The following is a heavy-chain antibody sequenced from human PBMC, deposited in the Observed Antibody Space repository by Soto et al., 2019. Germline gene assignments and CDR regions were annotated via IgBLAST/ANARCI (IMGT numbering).Heavy chain of an antibody. CDR3: TTDDAHDSGSHGGNYYGMDV. CDR1: GFAFSNAW. Sequence: GGSLRLSCAACGFAFSNAWMSWVRPAPGKGLGWVGRIKSKPDGGTTDYAAPVKGRFTISRDDSKNTLYLQMNSLKTEDTAVYYCTTDDAHDSGSHGGNYYGMDVWGQGTTVT. V-gene: IGHV3-15*01. CDR2: IKSKPDGGTT. D-gene: IGHD1-26*01. J-gene: IGHJ6*02.